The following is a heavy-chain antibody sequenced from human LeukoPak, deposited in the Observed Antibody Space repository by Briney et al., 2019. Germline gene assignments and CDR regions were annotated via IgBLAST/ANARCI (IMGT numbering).Heavy chain of an antibody. V-gene: IGHV3-21*01. CDR2: ISSSSSYI. CDR1: GFTSSNYS. J-gene: IGHJ4*02. CDR3: ASGMAAAGTGFDY. Sequence: GGSLRLSCAASGFTSSNYSMNWVRQAPGKGLEWVSSISSSSSYIYYADSVKGRFTISRDNAKNSLYLQMNSLRAEDTAVYYCASGMAAAGTGFDYWGQGTLVTVSS. D-gene: IGHD6-13*01.